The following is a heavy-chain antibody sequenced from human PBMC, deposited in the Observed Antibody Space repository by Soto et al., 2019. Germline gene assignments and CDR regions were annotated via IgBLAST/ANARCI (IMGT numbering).Heavy chain of an antibody. CDR1: AFTFSGHV. D-gene: IGHD3-16*02. CDR3: AKGVSVGLSGYYGMDV. CDR2: ISSNGGST. J-gene: IGHJ6*02. V-gene: IGHV3-23*01. Sequence: GGSLRLSCAASAFTFSGHVMSWVRQAPGKGLEWVSGISSNGGSTYYADSVKGRFNISRDNSKNTLYLQMNSLRAEDTAVYYCAKGVSVGLSGYYGMDVWGQGTTVTVSS.